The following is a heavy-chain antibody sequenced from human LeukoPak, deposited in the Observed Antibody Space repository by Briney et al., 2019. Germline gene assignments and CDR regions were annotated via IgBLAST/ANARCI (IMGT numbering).Heavy chain of an antibody. CDR3: ARLVILTGYDY. CDR2: IYYSGST. D-gene: IGHD3-9*01. CDR1: GGSISSSSYY. J-gene: IGHJ4*02. V-gene: IGHV4-39*07. Sequence: SETLSLTCTVSGGSISSSSYYWGWIRQPPGKGLEWIGSIYYSGSTNYNPSLKSRVTISVDTSKNQFSLKLSSVTAADTAVYYCARLVILTGYDYWGQGTLVTVSS.